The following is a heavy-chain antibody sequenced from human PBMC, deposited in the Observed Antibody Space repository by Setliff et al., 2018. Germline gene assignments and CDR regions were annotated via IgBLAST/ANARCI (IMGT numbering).Heavy chain of an antibody. CDR2: IKQDGSEK. D-gene: IGHD3-10*01. CDR1: GFTFSSYW. V-gene: IGHV3-7*01. CDR3: ARRPPNGFGEFGNAFDI. J-gene: IGHJ3*02. Sequence: GGSLRLSCAASGFTFSSYWMSWIRQAPGKGLEWVANIKQDGSEKYYVDSVKGRFTISRDNAKNSLYLQMTSLRAEDTAVYYCARRPPNGFGEFGNAFDIWGQGTMVTVSS.